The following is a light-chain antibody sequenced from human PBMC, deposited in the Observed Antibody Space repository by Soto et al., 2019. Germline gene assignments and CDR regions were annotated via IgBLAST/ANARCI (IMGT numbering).Light chain of an antibody. CDR1: QSVSSSY. CDR3: QQYDNWPPWT. Sequence: EIVMTQSPATLSVSPGERATLSCRASQSVSSSYLAWYQQKPGQAPRLLIYGASNRATGLPPRFSGSGSGTEFTLTISSLQSEDFAVYYCQQYDNWPPWTFGQGTKVDIK. V-gene: IGKV3-15*01. CDR2: GAS. J-gene: IGKJ1*01.